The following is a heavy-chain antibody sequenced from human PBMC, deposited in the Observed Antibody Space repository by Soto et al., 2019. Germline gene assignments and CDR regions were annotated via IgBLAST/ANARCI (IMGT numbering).Heavy chain of an antibody. Sequence: PSETLSLTCAVSGGSISSSSYYWGWVRQSPGKGLEWIGNIDYSGSTYYKPSLKSRVTMSVDKSKNQYSLRLSSVTAADTAVYYCARLLEKTTNGVGGDVVDVWGQGTMVTVS. V-gene: IGHV4-39*01. CDR1: GGSISSSSYY. D-gene: IGHD3-10*01. J-gene: IGHJ3*01. CDR3: ARLLEKTTNGVGGDVVDV. CDR2: IDYSGST.